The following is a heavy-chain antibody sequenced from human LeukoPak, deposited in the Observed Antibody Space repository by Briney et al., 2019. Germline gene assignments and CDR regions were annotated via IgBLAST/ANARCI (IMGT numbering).Heavy chain of an antibody. Sequence: GGSLRLSCAASGFTFSTYAMTWVRQTPGQGLEWVSSISGSGESTYYTDSVKGRFTISRDNYKNTLYLEMNSLRVEDTAVYYCANFGFGEPDYWGQGALVTVSS. J-gene: IGHJ4*02. CDR3: ANFGFGEPDY. V-gene: IGHV3-23*01. CDR2: ISGSGEST. CDR1: GFTFSTYA. D-gene: IGHD3-10*01.